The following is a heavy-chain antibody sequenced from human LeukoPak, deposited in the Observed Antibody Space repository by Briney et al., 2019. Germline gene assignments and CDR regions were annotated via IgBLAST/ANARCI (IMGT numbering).Heavy chain of an antibody. CDR3: ARDHRSTYYYYYGMDV. J-gene: IGHJ6*02. CDR2: INHSGST. Sequence: SETLSLTCAVYDGSFSGYYWSWIRQPPGKGLEWIGEINHSGSTNYNPSLKSRVTISVDTSKNQFSLKLSSVTAADTAVYYCARDHRSTYYYYYGMDVWGQGTTVTVSS. D-gene: IGHD6-13*01. V-gene: IGHV4-34*01. CDR1: DGSFSGYY.